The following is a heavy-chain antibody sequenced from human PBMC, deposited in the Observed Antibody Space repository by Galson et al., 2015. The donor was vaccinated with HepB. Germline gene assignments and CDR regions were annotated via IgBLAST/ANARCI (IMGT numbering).Heavy chain of an antibody. CDR2: INTANGNT. CDR3: ARDVGYCSSDSCYFAFDI. CDR1: GYTFTC. D-gene: IGHD2-2*01. J-gene: IGHJ3*02. V-gene: IGHV1-3*04. Sequence: SVKVSCKASGYTFTCRWVRQAPGQALEWMGWINTANGNTKYSQKSRGRVTITRDTSASTIYMDLSSLRSEDTAVYYCARDVGYCSSDSCYFAFDIWGQGTMVTVSS.